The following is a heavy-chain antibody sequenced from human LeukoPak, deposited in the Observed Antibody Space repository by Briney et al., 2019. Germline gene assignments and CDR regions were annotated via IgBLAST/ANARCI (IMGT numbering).Heavy chain of an antibody. D-gene: IGHD1-26*01. CDR1: GGTFSSYA. CDR3: ARLVNNWFDP. V-gene: IGHV1-69*04. Sequence: SVKVSCKASGGTFSSYAISWVRQAPGQGLEWMGRIIPILGIANYAQKLQGRVTITADKSTSTAYMELSSLRSEDTAVYYCARLVNNWFDPWGQGTLVTVSS. J-gene: IGHJ5*02. CDR2: IIPILGIA.